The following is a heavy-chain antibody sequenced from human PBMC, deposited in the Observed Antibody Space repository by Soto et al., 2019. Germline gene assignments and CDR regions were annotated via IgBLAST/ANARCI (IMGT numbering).Heavy chain of an antibody. CDR1: GFTFRNYN. CDR3: AKEPVGPDWYFDL. CDR2: ISLRGSTV. V-gene: IGHV3-48*03. J-gene: IGHJ2*01. Sequence: PGGSLRLSCAASGFTFRNYNMKRVRQAPGKGLEWVAHISLRGSTVDYADSVKGRFTISRDDADNSLFLQMNSLRAEDTAVYNCAKEPVGPDWYFDLWGRGTLVTVSS.